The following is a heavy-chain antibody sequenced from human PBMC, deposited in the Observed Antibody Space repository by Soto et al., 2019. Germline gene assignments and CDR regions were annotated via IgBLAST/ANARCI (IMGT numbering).Heavy chain of an antibody. CDR2: IIPMFDTP. CDR3: TRSIGSGGVIGGFDY. V-gene: IGHV1-69*01. CDR1: GGTFNTYA. D-gene: IGHD3-16*02. J-gene: IGHJ4*02. Sequence: QVQLVQSETEVKKPGSAVKVSCKASGGTFNTYAMNWVRQAPGQGLEWMGGIIPMFDTPRYAQKFQGRVTITVDESTTTAYMELSSLRSDDTALYYCTRSIGSGGVIGGFDYWGQGTLVTVSS.